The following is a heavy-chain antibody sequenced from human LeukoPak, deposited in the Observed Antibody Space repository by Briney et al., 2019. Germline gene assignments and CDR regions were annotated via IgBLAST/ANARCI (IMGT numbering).Heavy chain of an antibody. Sequence: SETLSLTCTVSGGSISYYYWGWIRQPPGKGLEWIGSIYHSGSTYYNPSLMSRVTISVDTSKNQFSLKLSSVTASDTGVYYCARGYDSSGTDYWGQGTLVTVSS. CDR1: GGSISYYY. J-gene: IGHJ4*02. D-gene: IGHD3-22*01. CDR2: IYHSGST. V-gene: IGHV4-38-2*02. CDR3: ARGYDSSGTDY.